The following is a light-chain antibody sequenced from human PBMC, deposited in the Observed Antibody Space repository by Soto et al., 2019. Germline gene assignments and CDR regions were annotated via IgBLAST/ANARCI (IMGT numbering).Light chain of an antibody. CDR2: VVS. CDR1: SSDVGGYNY. V-gene: IGLV2-14*01. Sequence: QSALTQPASVSGSPGQSIAISCTGTSSDVGGYNYVSWHQQHPGKAPKVLISVVSNRPSGVSNRFSGSKSGNTASLTISGLQAEDEPDYYWSSYRGGGTFVFGSGTKLTVL. J-gene: IGLJ1*01. CDR3: SSYRGGGTFV.